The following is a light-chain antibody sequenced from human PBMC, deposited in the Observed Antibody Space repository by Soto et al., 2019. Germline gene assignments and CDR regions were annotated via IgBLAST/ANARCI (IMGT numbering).Light chain of an antibody. CDR3: QHYDNFPRAIT. CDR1: RDISNS. Sequence: DIQMTQSPSSVSASVGDRLTITCRASRDISNSLAWYQQRPGKPPNLLIYKASTLASGVPSRFSGGGSGTDFTFTISSLQPEDIATYYCQHYDNFPRAITFGQGTRLEIK. J-gene: IGKJ5*01. CDR2: KAS. V-gene: IGKV1-33*01.